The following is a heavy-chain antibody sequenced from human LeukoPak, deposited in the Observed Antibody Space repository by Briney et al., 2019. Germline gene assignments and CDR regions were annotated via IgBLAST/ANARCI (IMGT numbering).Heavy chain of an antibody. Sequence: GGSLRLSCAASGFTFGSFGMHWVRQAPGKGLEWVSLIAYDGSNKYYADSVKGRFTISRDNSKNTLYLEMNSLRAEDTAVYYCAKAEHDWLHHYYFEYWGQGTLVTVSS. D-gene: IGHD3-9*01. CDR1: GFTFGSFG. J-gene: IGHJ4*02. V-gene: IGHV3-30*18. CDR3: AKAEHDWLHHYYFEY. CDR2: IAYDGSNK.